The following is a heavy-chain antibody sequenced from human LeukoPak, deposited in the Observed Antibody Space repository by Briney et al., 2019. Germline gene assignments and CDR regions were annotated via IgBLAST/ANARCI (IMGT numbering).Heavy chain of an antibody. CDR3: ARHQTHGSGSFDP. D-gene: IGHD3-10*01. Sequence: PSETLSLTGTVYGRSIGSSSYYWGWIRQPPGKGLEWIGSVYYSGSTYYNPSLKSRVTISVDTSKNQFSLKLSSVTAADTAVYYCARHQTHGSGSFDPWGQGTLVTVSS. CDR1: GRSIGSSSYY. CDR2: VYYSGST. V-gene: IGHV4-39*01. J-gene: IGHJ5*02.